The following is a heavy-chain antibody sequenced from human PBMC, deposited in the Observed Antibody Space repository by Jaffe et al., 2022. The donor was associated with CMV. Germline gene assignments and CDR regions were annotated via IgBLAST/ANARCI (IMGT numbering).Heavy chain of an antibody. D-gene: IGHD3-3*01. V-gene: IGHV3-33*08. CDR1: GFTFSSYG. CDR2: IWYDGSNK. J-gene: IGHJ6*03. Sequence: QVQLVESGGGVVQPGRSLRLSCAASGFTFSSYGMHWVRQAPGKGLEWVAVIWYDGSNKYYADSVKGRFTISRDNSKNTLYLQMNSLRAEDTAVYYCARGSRFLEWFPNPDYYYYMDVWGKGTTVTVSS. CDR3: ARGSRFLEWFPNPDYYYYMDV.